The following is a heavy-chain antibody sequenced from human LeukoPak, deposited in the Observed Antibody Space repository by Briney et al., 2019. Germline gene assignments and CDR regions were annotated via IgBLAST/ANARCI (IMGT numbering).Heavy chain of an antibody. CDR2: ISHIGST. D-gene: IGHD4-17*01. CDR1: ADSFSSHY. CDR3: ARDLVTVTKGFDI. J-gene: IGHJ3*02. Sequence: PSETLSLTCAVSADSFSSHYWTWIRQPPGKGLEWIGYISHIGSTNYNPSLKSRVTISIDTSKNQFSLKLTSVTAADTAVYYCARDLVTVTKGFDIWGQGTMVSISS. V-gene: IGHV4-59*11.